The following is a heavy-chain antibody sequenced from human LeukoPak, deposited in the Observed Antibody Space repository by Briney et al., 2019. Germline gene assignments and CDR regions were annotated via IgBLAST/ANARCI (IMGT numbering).Heavy chain of an antibody. D-gene: IGHD4-23*01. CDR1: GYDFSTYA. Sequence: ASVKVSCKASGYDFSTYAINWVRLATGQGLEWMGWVNPDNGNTYYARRFQGRVTMTRDTSISTAYMELSSLRSDDTAVYYCARTRTVVRWAGGDYWGQGTLVTVSS. V-gene: IGHV1-8*01. CDR3: ARTRTVVRWAGGDY. CDR2: VNPDNGNT. J-gene: IGHJ4*02.